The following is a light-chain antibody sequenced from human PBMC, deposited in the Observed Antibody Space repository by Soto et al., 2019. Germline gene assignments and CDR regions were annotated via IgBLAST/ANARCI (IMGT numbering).Light chain of an antibody. CDR3: YSVSSRNTYV. J-gene: IGLJ1*01. CDR2: EVS. Sequence: QSVLTQPPSVSGSPGQSVTISCTGTSSDVGSYNRVSWYQQPPGTAPKVIIYEVSNRPSGVPDRFSGSKSGNTASLTISGLQAEYGADYYCYSVSSRNTYVFGTGTKLTVL. CDR1: SSDVGSYNR. V-gene: IGLV2-18*02.